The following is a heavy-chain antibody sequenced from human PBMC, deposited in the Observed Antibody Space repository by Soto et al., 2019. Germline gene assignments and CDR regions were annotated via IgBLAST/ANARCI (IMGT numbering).Heavy chain of an antibody. J-gene: IGHJ4*02. V-gene: IGHV3-11*01. D-gene: IGHD1-1*01. Sequence: QEQLMESGGGLVKDGGSLRLSCVGSGFTFSDYYMGWVRQAPGKGLEWVSYLNSRGASVQYADFVKGRFTISRDNSKKSLYLEMSRLRAEDTATYYCVRTLMSGRNCYFGTWGQGIAVTV. CDR1: GFTFSDYY. CDR3: VRTLMSGRNCYFGT. CDR2: LNSRGASV.